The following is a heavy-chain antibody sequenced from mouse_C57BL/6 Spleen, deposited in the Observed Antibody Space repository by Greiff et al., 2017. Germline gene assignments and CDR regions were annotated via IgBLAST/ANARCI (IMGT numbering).Heavy chain of an antibody. V-gene: IGHV2-4*01. CDR3: ANSGFYAMDY. D-gene: IGHD4-1*01. Sequence: VHLVESGPGLVQPSQRLSITCTVSGFSLTSYGVHWVRQPPGKGLEWLGVIWSGGSTDYNAAFISRLSISKDNSKSQVFFKMNSLQADDTAIYYCANSGFYAMDYWGQGASVTVSS. CDR2: IWSGGST. CDR1: GFSLTSYG. J-gene: IGHJ4*01.